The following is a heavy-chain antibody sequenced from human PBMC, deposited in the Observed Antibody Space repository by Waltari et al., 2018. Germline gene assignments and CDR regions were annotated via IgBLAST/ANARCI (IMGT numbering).Heavy chain of an antibody. Sequence: DVQLTASGGGLVQPGGSLRPSCEGAEFTFYPFWMTWLRQVPGKGLEWVANIKQDGTEQYFVDSFKGRFTISRDNAKRSLYLQMNNLRVDDTAMYYCARGGGDGQVHHWGQGTLVTVSS. J-gene: IGHJ4*02. CDR3: ARGGGDGQVHH. D-gene: IGHD3-16*01. CDR2: IKQDGTEQ. V-gene: IGHV3-7*03. CDR1: EFTFYPFW.